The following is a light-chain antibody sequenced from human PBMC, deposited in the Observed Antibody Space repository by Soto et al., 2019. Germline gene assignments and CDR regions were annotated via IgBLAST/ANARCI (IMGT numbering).Light chain of an antibody. Sequence: DIQLTQSPSFLSASVGDRVTITCRARQGMSSYLAWYQQKPGKAPKLLIYAASTLLSGVPSRFSGSGSGTEFTLTISSLQPEDFATYYCQQLSSCPRYTFGQGTKLEIK. CDR2: AAS. J-gene: IGKJ2*01. V-gene: IGKV1-9*01. CDR1: QGMSSY. CDR3: QQLSSCPRYT.